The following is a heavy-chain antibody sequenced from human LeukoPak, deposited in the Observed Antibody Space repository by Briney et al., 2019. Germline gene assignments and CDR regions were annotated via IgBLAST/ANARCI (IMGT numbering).Heavy chain of an antibody. CDR3: ARAGNWNYPLIY. CDR1: GFTFSSYA. D-gene: IGHD1-7*01. Sequence: GGSLRLSCAASGFTFSSYAMHWVRQAPGKGLEWVAVISYDGSNKYYADSVKGRFTISRDNSKNTLYLQMNSLRAEDTAVYYCARAGNWNYPLIYWGQGTLVTVPS. V-gene: IGHV3-30*01. CDR2: ISYDGSNK. J-gene: IGHJ4*02.